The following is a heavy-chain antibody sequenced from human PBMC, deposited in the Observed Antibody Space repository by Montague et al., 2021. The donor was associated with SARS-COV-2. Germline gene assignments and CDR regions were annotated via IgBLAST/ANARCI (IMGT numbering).Heavy chain of an antibody. CDR2: IYYSGST. CDR1: GGSTSNYY. CDR3: ARQYYDSSGEDAFDI. J-gene: IGHJ3*02. V-gene: IGHV4-59*08. Sequence: SETRSLTCSVSGGSTSNYYWTWIRQPPGKGLEWIGYIYYSGSTNYNPSLKSRVTISVDTSKNQVSLKLSSVTAADTAVYYCARQYYDSSGEDAFDIWGQGTMVTVSS. D-gene: IGHD3-22*01.